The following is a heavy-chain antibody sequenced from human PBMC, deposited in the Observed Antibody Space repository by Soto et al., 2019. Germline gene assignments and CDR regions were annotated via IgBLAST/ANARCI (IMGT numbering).Heavy chain of an antibody. CDR1: GGTFSSYA. CDR2: IIPIFGTA. D-gene: IGHD1-7*01. J-gene: IGHJ6*02. Sequence: QVQLVQSGAEVKKPGSSVKVSCKASGGTFSSYAISWVRQAPGQGLEWMGGIIPIFGTANYAQKFQGRVTSTADEPTSTAYMEMSSLRSEDTAVYYCASVLELHYYYGMDVWGQGTTVTVSS. V-gene: IGHV1-69*12. CDR3: ASVLELHYYYGMDV.